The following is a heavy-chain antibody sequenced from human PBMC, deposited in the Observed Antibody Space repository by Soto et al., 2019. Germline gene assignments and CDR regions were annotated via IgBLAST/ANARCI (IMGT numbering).Heavy chain of an antibody. CDR1: GFTFSSYS. D-gene: IGHD2-15*01. V-gene: IGHV3-21*01. J-gene: IGHJ6*02. Sequence: AGSLRLSCAASGFTFSSYSMNWVRQAPGKGLEWVSSISSSSSYIYYADSVKGRFTISRDNAKNSLYLQMNSLRAEDTAVYYCARSPRDIVVVVAARPLYYGMDVWGQGTTVTVSS. CDR2: ISSSSSYI. CDR3: ARSPRDIVVVVAARPLYYGMDV.